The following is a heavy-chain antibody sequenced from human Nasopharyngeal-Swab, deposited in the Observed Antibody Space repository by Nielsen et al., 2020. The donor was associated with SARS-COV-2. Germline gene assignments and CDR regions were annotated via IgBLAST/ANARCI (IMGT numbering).Heavy chain of an antibody. CDR1: GFTFSSYA. CDR3: AKDEDSSGWPGGVDY. D-gene: IGHD6-19*01. V-gene: IGHV3-23*01. Sequence: GGSLRLSFAASGFTFSSYAMSWVRQAPGKGLEWVSAISGSGGSTYYADSVKGRFTISRDNSKNTLYLQMNSLRAEDTAVYYCAKDEDSSGWPGGVDYWGQGTLVTVSS. CDR2: ISGSGGST. J-gene: IGHJ4*02.